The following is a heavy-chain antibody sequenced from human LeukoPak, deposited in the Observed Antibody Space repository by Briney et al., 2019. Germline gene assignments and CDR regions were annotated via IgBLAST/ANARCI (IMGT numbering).Heavy chain of an antibody. CDR2: IYYSGST. Sequence: PSETLSLTCTVSGGSVSSGSYYWSWIRQPPEKGLEWIGYIYYSGSTNYNPSLKSRVTISVDTSKNQFSLKLSSVTAADTAVYYCARQDSSGLNWGQGTLVTVSS. CDR3: ARQDSSGLN. CDR1: GGSVSSGSYY. J-gene: IGHJ4*02. D-gene: IGHD3-22*01. V-gene: IGHV4-61*01.